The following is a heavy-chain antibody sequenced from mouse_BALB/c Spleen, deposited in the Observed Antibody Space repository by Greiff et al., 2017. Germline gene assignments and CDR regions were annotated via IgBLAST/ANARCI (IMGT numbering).Heavy chain of an antibody. CDR3: TRKAIYYGYDWYFDV. CDR2: INPSNGGT. V-gene: IGHV1S81*02. CDR1: GYTFTSYY. Sequence: VQLQQPGAELVKPGASVKLSCKASGYTFTSYYMYWVKQRPGQGLEWIGGINPSNGGTNFNEKFKSKATLTVDKSSSTAYMQLSSLTSEDSAVYYCTRKAIYYGYDWYFDVWGAGTTVTVSS. J-gene: IGHJ1*01. D-gene: IGHD1-2*01.